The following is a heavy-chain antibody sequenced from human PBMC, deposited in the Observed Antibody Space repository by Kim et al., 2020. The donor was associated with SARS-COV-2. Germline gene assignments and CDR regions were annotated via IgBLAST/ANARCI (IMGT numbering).Heavy chain of an antibody. CDR2: IIPIFGTA. V-gene: IGHV1-69*13. CDR1: GGTFSSYA. J-gene: IGHJ4*02. Sequence: SVKVSCKASGGTFSSYAISWVRQAPGQGLEWMGGIIPIFGTANYAQKFQGRVTITADESTSTAYMELSSLRSEDTAVYYCARDLIAAAQHHYFDYWGQGTLVTVSS. CDR3: ARDLIAAAQHHYFDY. D-gene: IGHD6-13*01.